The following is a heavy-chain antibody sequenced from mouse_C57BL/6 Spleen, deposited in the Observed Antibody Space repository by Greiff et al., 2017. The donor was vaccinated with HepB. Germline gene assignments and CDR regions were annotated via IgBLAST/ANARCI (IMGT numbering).Heavy chain of an antibody. D-gene: IGHD1-1*01. V-gene: IGHV1-42*01. Sequence: VQLKQSGPELVKPGASVKISCKASGYSFTGYYMNWVKQSPEKSLEWIGEINPSTGGTTYNQKFKAKATLTVDKSSSTAYMQLKSLTSEDSAVYYCARPYYGSSHWYFDVWGTGTTVTVSS. J-gene: IGHJ1*03. CDR3: ARPYYGSSHWYFDV. CDR2: INPSTGGT. CDR1: GYSFTGYY.